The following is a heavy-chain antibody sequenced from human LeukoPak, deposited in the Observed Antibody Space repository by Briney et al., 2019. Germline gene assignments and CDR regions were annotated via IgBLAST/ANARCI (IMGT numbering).Heavy chain of an antibody. CDR1: GYTFTDYY. V-gene: IGHV1-2*02. J-gene: IGHJ1*01. D-gene: IGHD2-15*01. Sequence: ASVTVSCKASGYTFTDYYMHWVRQAPGQGLEGMGWIISNSGGTNYAQKFQGRVTMTRDTSISTAYMELTRLRSDDTAVYYCARDRDCSGGSCYSAEYFQHWGQGTLVTVSS. CDR3: ARDRDCSGGSCYSAEYFQH. CDR2: IISNSGGT.